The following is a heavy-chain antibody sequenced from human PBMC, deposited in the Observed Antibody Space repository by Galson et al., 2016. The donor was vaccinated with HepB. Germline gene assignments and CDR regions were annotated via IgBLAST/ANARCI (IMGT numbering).Heavy chain of an antibody. Sequence: SLRLSCATSGFTFSRYWMSWVRQAPGKGLEWVANINQDGSEKYYVDSVKGRLTISRDNAKNSLYLQMNSLRVEDTALYYCARWGDDCSCTSCHPHSMDVWGQGTTVTAS. D-gene: IGHD2-2*01. CDR2: INQDGSEK. V-gene: IGHV3-7*01. J-gene: IGHJ6*01. CDR1: GFTFSRYW. CDR3: ARWGDDCSCTSCHPHSMDV.